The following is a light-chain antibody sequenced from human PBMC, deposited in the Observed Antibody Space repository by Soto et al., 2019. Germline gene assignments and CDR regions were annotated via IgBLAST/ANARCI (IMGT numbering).Light chain of an antibody. CDR1: QGISGW. J-gene: IGKJ4*01. Sequence: DIQMTQSPSSVSASVGDRVTITCRASQGISGWLAWYQQKPGKAPALLIYDASTLKSGTPLRFSGSGSGTDFTLTISSLQPEDFATYYCQQAHSFPRTFGGGTKVEIK. CDR2: DAS. V-gene: IGKV1-12*01. CDR3: QQAHSFPRT.